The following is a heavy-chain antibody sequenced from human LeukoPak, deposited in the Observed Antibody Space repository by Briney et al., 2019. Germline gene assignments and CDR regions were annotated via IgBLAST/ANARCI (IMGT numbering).Heavy chain of an antibody. CDR3: ARGFRYVVGAKDYMDV. J-gene: IGHJ6*03. CDR2: ISAYNGNT. CDR1: GYTFTIYG. V-gene: IGHV1-18*01. Sequence: GASVRVSCKASGYTFTIYGISWVRQAPRQGPGWMGWISAYNGNTNYAQKLQGRVIMTTDTSTSTAYMELRSLRSDDTAVYYCARGFRYVVGAKDYMDVWGKGTTVTVSS. D-gene: IGHD1-26*01.